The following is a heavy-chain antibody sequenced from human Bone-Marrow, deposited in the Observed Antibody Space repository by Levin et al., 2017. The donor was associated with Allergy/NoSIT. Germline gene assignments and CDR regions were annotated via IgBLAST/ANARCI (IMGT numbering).Heavy chain of an antibody. J-gene: IGHJ4*02. CDR1: GFTFSSYA. CDR2: ISYDGSNK. V-gene: IGHV3-30-3*01. CDR3: ARAADPPLKIRYFDWLHQPAFDY. D-gene: IGHD3-9*01. Sequence: GESLKISCAASGFTFSSYAMHWVRQAPGKGLEWVAVISYDGSNKYYADSVKGRFTISRDNSKNTLYLQMNSLRAEDTAVYYCARAADPPLKIRYFDWLHQPAFDYWGQGTLVTVSS.